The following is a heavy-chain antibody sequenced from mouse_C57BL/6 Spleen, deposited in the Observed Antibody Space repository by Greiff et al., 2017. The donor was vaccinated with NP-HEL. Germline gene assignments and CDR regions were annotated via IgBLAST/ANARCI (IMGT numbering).Heavy chain of an antibody. CDR1: GFDIKDYY. J-gene: IGHJ2*01. Sequence: VQLQQSGAELVRPGASVKLSCTASGFDIKDYYMHWVKQRPEQGLEWIGRIDPEDGDTEYAPKFQGKATMTADTSSNTAYLQLSSLTSEDTAVYYCTTGGYDYDDYFDYWGQGTTLTVSS. CDR2: IDPEDGDT. CDR3: TTGGYDYDDYFDY. V-gene: IGHV14-1*01. D-gene: IGHD2-4*01.